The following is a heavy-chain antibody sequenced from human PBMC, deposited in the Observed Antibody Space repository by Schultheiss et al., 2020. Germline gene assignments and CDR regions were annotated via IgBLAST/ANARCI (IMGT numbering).Heavy chain of an antibody. CDR2: IRTNGGST. CDR3: ARGRIVVVVAALDAFDI. CDR1: GFTFSRHT. Sequence: GGSLRLSYAASGFTFSRHTINWVRQAPGKGLEYVSAIRTNGGSTYYANSVKGRFTISRDNSKNTLYLQMNSLRAEDTAVYYCARGRIVVVVAALDAFDIWGQGTMVTVSS. V-gene: IGHV3-64*01. J-gene: IGHJ3*02. D-gene: IGHD2-15*01.